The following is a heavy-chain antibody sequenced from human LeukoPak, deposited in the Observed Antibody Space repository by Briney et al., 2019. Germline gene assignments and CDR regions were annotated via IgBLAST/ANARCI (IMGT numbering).Heavy chain of an antibody. Sequence: ASVKVSCKASGYTFTGCYMHWVRQAPGQGLEWMGWINPNSGGTNYAQKFQGRVTMTRDTSISTAYMELSRLRSDDTAVYYCARAHCSSTSCYSYYYYMDVWGKGTTVTVSS. CDR3: ARAHCSSTSCYSYYYYMDV. CDR1: GYTFTGCY. CDR2: INPNSGGT. D-gene: IGHD2-2*02. V-gene: IGHV1-2*02. J-gene: IGHJ6*03.